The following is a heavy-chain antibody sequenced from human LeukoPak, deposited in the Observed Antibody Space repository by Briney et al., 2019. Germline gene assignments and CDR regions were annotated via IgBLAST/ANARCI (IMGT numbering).Heavy chain of an antibody. CDR3: ARDGTEIFDY. D-gene: IGHD1-1*01. CDR2: IYYSGST. V-gene: IGHV4-59*01. J-gene: IGHJ4*02. Sequence: PSETLSLTCTVSGGSISSYYWSWIRQPPGKGLEWIGYIYYSGSTNYNPSLKSRVTISVDTSKNQFSLKLSSVTAADTAVYYCARDGTEIFDYWGQGTLVTVSS. CDR1: GGSISSYY.